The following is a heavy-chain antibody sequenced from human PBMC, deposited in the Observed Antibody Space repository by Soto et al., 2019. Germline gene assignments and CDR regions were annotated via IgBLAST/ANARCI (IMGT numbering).Heavy chain of an antibody. V-gene: IGHV6-1*01. CDR3: VRDQWRSGWFDS. CDR1: GDSVSSNNAA. D-gene: IGHD3-3*01. J-gene: IGHJ5*01. CDR2: TYYRSKWYN. Sequence: QVQLQQSGPGLVKPSQTLSLTCAISGDSVSSNNAAWNWIRQSPSRGLEWLGRTYYRSKWYNDYALSVKSRITINPDTSKNQFSLQLKSVTAEYTAVYYCVRDQWRSGWFDSWGQGTLVTVSS.